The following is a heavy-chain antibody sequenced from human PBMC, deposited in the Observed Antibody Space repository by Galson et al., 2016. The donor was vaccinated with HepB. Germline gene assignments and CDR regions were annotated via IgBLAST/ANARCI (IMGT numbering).Heavy chain of an antibody. CDR2: ISYDGNNK. CDR1: GFSFSSFG. Sequence: SLRLSCAASGFSFSSFGMHWVRQAPGKGLEWVTVISYDGNNKYYGDSVKGRFTISRDNSNNMLYLYMDSLRGEDTAVYYCAGGYSGDGQIDYWGQGPLSPSPQ. J-gene: IGHJ4*02. D-gene: IGHD5-12*01. V-gene: IGHV3-30*03. CDR3: AGGYSGDGQIDY.